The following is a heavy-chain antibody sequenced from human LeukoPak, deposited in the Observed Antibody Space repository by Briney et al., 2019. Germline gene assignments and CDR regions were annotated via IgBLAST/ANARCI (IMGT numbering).Heavy chain of an antibody. V-gene: IGHV4-59*01. CDR2: IYYSGST. D-gene: IGHD3-10*01. CDR1: GGSISSYY. Sequence: SETLSLTCTVSGGSISSYYWSWIRQPPGKGLEWIGYIYYSGSTNYNPSLKSRVTISVDTSKNQFSLKLSSATAADTAVYYCARARYYYGSGSYLVYFDYWGQGTLVTVSS. J-gene: IGHJ4*02. CDR3: ARARYYYGSGSYLVYFDY.